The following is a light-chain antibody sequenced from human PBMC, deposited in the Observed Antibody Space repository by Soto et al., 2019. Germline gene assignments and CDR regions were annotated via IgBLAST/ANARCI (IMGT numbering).Light chain of an antibody. CDR2: LGS. CDR3: MQALQTPLT. CDR1: QSLLHSNGYNY. Sequence: DSVMTQSPLSLPVTPGEPASISCRSSQSLLHSNGYNYLDWYLQKPGQSPQLLIYLGSNRASGVPDMFSGSGSGTDFTLKISRVEAEDVGVYYCMQALQTPLTFGGGTKVEIK. V-gene: IGKV2-28*01. J-gene: IGKJ4*01.